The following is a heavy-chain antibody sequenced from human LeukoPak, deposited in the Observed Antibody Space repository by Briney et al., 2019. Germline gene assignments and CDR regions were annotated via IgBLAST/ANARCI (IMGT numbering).Heavy chain of an antibody. V-gene: IGHV3-23*01. D-gene: IGHD3-10*01. CDR3: AKDILLWFGEPPADP. J-gene: IGHJ5*02. CDR2: ISGSGGST. Sequence: PGGSLRLSCAASGFTFSSYAMSWVRQAPGKGLEWVSAISGSGGSTYYADSVKGRFTISRDNSKNTLYLQMNGLRAEDTAVYYCAKDILLWFGEPPADPWGQGTLVTVSS. CDR1: GFTFSSYA.